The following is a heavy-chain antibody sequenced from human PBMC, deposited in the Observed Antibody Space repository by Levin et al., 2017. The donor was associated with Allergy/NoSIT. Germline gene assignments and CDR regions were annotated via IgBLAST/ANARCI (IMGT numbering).Heavy chain of an antibody. CDR1: GYSFTSYW. J-gene: IGHJ4*02. CDR2: IYPGDSDT. Sequence: AGGSLRLSCKGSGYSFTSYWIGWVRQMPGKGLEWMGIIYPGDSDTRYSPSFQGQVTISADKSISTAYLQWSSLKASDTAMYYCASLVDDRRPWGYYWGQGTLVTVSS. D-gene: IGHD3-16*01. CDR3: ASLVDDRRPWGYY. V-gene: IGHV5-51*01.